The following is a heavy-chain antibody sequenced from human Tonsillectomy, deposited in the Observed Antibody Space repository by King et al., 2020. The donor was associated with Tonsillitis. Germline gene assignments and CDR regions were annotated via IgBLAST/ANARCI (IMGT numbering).Heavy chain of an antibody. CDR1: GFTFRSHN. J-gene: IGHJ4*02. D-gene: IGHD6-19*01. Sequence: QLVQSGGGVVQPGGSLKLSCAASGFTFRSHNFLWVRQTPGRGLEWVAFIAYDGNNKYYAGSVRGRFTISRDNSKDTLFLQMNGLRPEDTAMYYCAKTNSGWSHFDSWGQGALVTVSS. CDR3: AKTNSGWSHFDS. CDR2: IAYDGNNK. V-gene: IGHV3-30*02.